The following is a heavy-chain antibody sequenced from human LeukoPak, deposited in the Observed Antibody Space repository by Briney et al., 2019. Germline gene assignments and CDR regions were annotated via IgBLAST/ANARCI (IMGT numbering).Heavy chain of an antibody. CDR1: GYTLTELS. Sequence: ASVKVSCKVSGYTLTELSMYWVRQVPGKGLEWMATFHPEDGETIYAQQFQGRVTISEDTSADTAYMQLTSLRSDDTAIYYCAAGIAVPSGFDYWGQGTLVTASS. V-gene: IGHV1-24*01. J-gene: IGHJ4*02. CDR3: AAGIAVPSGFDY. D-gene: IGHD6-19*01. CDR2: FHPEDGET.